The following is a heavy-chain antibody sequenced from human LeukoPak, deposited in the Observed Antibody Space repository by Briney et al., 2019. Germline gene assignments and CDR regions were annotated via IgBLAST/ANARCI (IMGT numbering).Heavy chain of an antibody. D-gene: IGHD6-13*01. V-gene: IGHV4-39*07. CDR2: IYYSGST. CDR1: GGSISSSSYY. Sequence: SETLSLTCTVSGGSISSSSYYWGWIRQPPGKGLEWIGSIYYSGSTYYNPSLKSRVPISVDTSKNQFSLKLSSVTAADTAVYYCASGRKYSSSWYYFDYWGQGTLVTVSS. CDR3: ASGRKYSSSWYYFDY. J-gene: IGHJ4*02.